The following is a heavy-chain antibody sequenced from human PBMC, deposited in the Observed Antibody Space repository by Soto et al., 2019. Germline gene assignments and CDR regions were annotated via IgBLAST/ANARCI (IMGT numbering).Heavy chain of an antibody. D-gene: IGHD3-22*01. CDR3: VRVGGSRDSSGYYYFDY. V-gene: IGHV4-61*01. CDR1: GASVSSGCYY. CDR2: IYYSGST. J-gene: IGHJ4*02. Sequence: SETLSLTCTVSGASVSSGCYYWSWIRQPPGKGLEWIGYIYYSGSTNYNPSLKSRVTISVDTSKNQFSLKLSSVTAADTAVYYCVRVGGSRDSSGYYYFDYWGQGTLVTVSS.